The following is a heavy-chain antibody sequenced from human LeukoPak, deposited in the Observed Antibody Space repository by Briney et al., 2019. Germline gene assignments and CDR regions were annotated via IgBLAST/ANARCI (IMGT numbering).Heavy chain of an antibody. CDR2: MYSGGST. J-gene: IGHJ4*02. CDR1: GFTVSSNY. CDR3: ARDVGDEGNY. V-gene: IGHV3-53*01. D-gene: IGHD3-16*01. Sequence: GGSLRLTCAASGFTVSSNYMSWVRQAPGKGLEWVAVMYSGGSTYSADSVKGRFTISRDNSKNTLYLQMSSLRTADTAVYYCARDVGDEGNYWGQGTLVTVSS.